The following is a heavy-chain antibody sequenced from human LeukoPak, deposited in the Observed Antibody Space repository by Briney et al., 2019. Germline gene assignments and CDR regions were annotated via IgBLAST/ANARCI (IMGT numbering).Heavy chain of an antibody. CDR2: MNAKGVNT. CDR3: ARDPINVWFAFDI. D-gene: IGHD3-9*01. CDR1: RYSVSSYD. J-gene: IGHJ3*02. V-gene: IGHV1-8*01. Sequence: ASVKVSCTASRYSVSSYDMTSVRQATGQGLKCMGWMNAKGVNTGYAKKFQGRITMTRDTSTGTAYMELSSLRSDDTAVYFCARDPINVWFAFDIGDQGTMVLVSS.